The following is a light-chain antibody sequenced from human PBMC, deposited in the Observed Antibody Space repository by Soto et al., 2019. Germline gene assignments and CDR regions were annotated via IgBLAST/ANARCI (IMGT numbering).Light chain of an antibody. CDR1: QTVSSDY. CDR2: GAS. Sequence: VVMQFPTGLCSARPQRATFSCMASQTVSSDYIAWYQQRPGQAPRHLIYGASGRATGIPDRFSGRGSGTDFTLTISVLEREDVAVYFCQQYGGSPITFGPGTKVDIK. CDR3: QQYGGSPIT. J-gene: IGKJ3*01. V-gene: IGKV3-20*01.